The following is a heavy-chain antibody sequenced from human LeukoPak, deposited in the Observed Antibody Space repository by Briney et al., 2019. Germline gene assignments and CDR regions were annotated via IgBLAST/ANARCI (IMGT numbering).Heavy chain of an antibody. CDR3: ARVSARGWFDP. V-gene: IGHV4-59*01. CDR1: GGSISGYY. Sequence: SETLSLTCTVSGGSISGYYWSWIRQPPGKGLEWIGYIYYSGSTNYNPSLKSRVTISVDTSKNQFSLKLSSVTAADTAVYYCARVSARGWFDPWGQGTLVTVSS. D-gene: IGHD3-10*01. CDR2: IYYSGST. J-gene: IGHJ5*02.